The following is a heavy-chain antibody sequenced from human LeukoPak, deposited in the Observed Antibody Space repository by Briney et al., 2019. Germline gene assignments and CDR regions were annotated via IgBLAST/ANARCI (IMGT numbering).Heavy chain of an antibody. CDR1: GVSVTNYY. CDR3: ARDLTARGSFDY. CDR2: NYPTGDT. D-gene: IGHD3-16*01. J-gene: IGHJ4*02. V-gene: IGHV4-4*07. Sequence: NPSETLSLTCSVSGVSVTNYYWSWIRQPPGKRLEWIGRNYPTGDTIYNPSLKSRVTMSVDMSKNHLSLKLTSVTAADAAVYYCARDLTARGSFDYWGQGILVSVSS.